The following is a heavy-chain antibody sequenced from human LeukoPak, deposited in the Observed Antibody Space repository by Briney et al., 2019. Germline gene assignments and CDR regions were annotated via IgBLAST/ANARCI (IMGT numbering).Heavy chain of an antibody. CDR2: ISGSGGST. CDR3: AKDPSLYSSSSDAFDI. Sequence: GGSLRLSCAASGFTFSSNAMSWVRQAPGKGLEWVSYISGSGGSTYYADSVKGRFTISRDNSKNTLYLQMNSLRAEDTAVYYCAKDPSLYSSSSDAFDIWGQGTMVTVSS. CDR1: GFTFSSNA. D-gene: IGHD6-13*01. J-gene: IGHJ3*02. V-gene: IGHV3-23*01.